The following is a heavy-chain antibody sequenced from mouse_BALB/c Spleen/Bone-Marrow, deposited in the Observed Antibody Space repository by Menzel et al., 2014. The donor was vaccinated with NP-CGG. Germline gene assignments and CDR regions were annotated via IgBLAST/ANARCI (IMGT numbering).Heavy chain of an antibody. CDR2: ISSGSSTI. D-gene: IGHD2-10*02. J-gene: IGHJ4*01. V-gene: IGHV5-17*02. Sequence: EVKLMESGGGLVQPGGSRKLSCAASGLTFSSFGMHWVRQAPEKGLEWVAYISSGSSTIYYADTVKGRFTISRDNPKNTLFLQMTSLRSEDTAMYYCARGVWYHAMDYWGQGTSVTVSS. CDR3: ARGVWYHAMDY. CDR1: GLTFSSFG.